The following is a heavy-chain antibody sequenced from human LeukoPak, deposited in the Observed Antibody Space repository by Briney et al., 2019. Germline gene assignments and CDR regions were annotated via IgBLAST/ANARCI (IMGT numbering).Heavy chain of an antibody. J-gene: IGHJ6*02. Sequence: SVKVSCKASGGTFSSYAISWVRQAPGQGLEWMGGIIPIFGTANYAQKFQGRVTTTADESTSTAYMELSSLRSEDTAVYYCARVAGGTIFRRGMDVWGQGTTVTVSS. CDR3: ARVAGGTIFRRGMDV. CDR1: GGTFSSYA. CDR2: IIPIFGTA. V-gene: IGHV1-69*13. D-gene: IGHD3-9*01.